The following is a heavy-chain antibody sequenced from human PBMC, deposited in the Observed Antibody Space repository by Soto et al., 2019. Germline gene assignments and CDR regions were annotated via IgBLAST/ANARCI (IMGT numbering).Heavy chain of an antibody. V-gene: IGHV4-34*01. CDR3: ARVASVVVAPVYGMDV. Sequence: WGAGLLKPPKPWSPTGASFVGPSGGYSWAGSGHPPGRGRDGIGEINHSGSTNYNPSLKSRVTISVDTSKNQFSLKLSSVTAADTAVYYCARVASVVVAPVYGMDVWGQGTTVTVSS. J-gene: IGHJ6*02. CDR1: VGPSGGYS. D-gene: IGHD2-15*01. CDR2: INHSGST.